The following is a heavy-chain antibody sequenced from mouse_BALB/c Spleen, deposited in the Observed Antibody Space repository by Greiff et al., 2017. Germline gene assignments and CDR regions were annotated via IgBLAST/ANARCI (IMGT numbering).Heavy chain of an antibody. V-gene: IGHV5-6*01. Sequence: EVQRVESGGDLVKPGGSLKLSCAASGFTFSSYGMSWVRQTPDKRLEWVATISSGGSYTYYPDSVKGRFTISRDNAKNTLYLQMSSLKSEDTAMYYCARRGGNYRNYYAMDYWGQGTSVTVSS. CDR3: ARRGGNYRNYYAMDY. CDR1: GFTFSSYG. J-gene: IGHJ4*01. D-gene: IGHD2-1*01. CDR2: ISSGGSYT.